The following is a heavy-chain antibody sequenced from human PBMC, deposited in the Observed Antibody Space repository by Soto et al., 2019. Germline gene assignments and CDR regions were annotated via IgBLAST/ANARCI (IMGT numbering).Heavy chain of an antibody. CDR1: GYTFTSYG. Sequence: QVQLVQSGAEVKKPGASVKVSCKASGYTFTSYGIIWVRQAPGQGLEWMGWISAYNGNTNYAQKLQGRVTMTTDTATSIAYMELGSLRSDDTAVYYCARSLQMDYYDHIGVDYWGQGPLVTVSS. CDR3: ARSLQMDYYDHIGVDY. J-gene: IGHJ4*02. V-gene: IGHV1-18*01. D-gene: IGHD3-22*01. CDR2: ISAYNGNT.